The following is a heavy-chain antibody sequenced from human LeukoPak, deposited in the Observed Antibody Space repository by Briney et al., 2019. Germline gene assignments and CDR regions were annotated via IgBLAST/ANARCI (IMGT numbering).Heavy chain of an antibody. Sequence: PGGSLRLACAASGFTFSSYWMTWVRHVPGQGLEWVARIKQDGSEKYYADSVKGRFTISRDNSKNTLYLQMNSLRAEDTAVYYCAKDADYRAYDYWGQGTLVTVSS. D-gene: IGHD4-11*01. V-gene: IGHV3-7*01. CDR2: IKQDGSEK. J-gene: IGHJ4*02. CDR3: AKDADYRAYDY. CDR1: GFTFSSYW.